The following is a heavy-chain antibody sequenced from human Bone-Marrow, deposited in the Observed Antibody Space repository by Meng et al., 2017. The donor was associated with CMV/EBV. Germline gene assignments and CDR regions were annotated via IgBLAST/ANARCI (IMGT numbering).Heavy chain of an antibody. V-gene: IGHV3-21*01. D-gene: IGHD6-6*01. Sequence: GESLKISCAASGFDFSKHIMNWVRQAPGKGLELVSSISGSSTYTHYADSVKGRFTISRDNAKNSLYLQMNSLRAGDTAVYYCARDLRQLVRYYYYYYGMDVWGQGTTVTVSS. CDR2: ISGSSTYT. J-gene: IGHJ6*02. CDR3: ARDLRQLVRYYYYYYGMDV. CDR1: GFDFSKHI.